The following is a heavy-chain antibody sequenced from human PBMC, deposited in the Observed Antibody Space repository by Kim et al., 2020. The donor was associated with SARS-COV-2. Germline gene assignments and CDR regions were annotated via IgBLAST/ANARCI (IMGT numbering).Heavy chain of an antibody. CDR2: INHSGST. D-gene: IGHD5-12*01. J-gene: IGHJ6*02. CDR3: ARSRVVATIWNYYYYGMDV. Sequence: SETLSLTCAVYGGSFSGYYWSWIRQPPGKGLEWIGEINHSGSTNYNPSLKSRVTISVDTSKNQFSLKLSSVTAADTAVYYCARSRVVATIWNYYYYGMDVWGQGTTVTVSS. V-gene: IGHV4-34*01. CDR1: GGSFSGYY.